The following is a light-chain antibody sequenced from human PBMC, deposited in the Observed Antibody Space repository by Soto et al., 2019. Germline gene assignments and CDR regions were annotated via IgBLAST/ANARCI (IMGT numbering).Light chain of an antibody. CDR3: QQSLSTLLT. V-gene: IGKV1-39*01. CDR2: GAS. Sequence: DIQMTQSPSSLSASVGDRVTITCRASQSISGYLNWYQQKLGKAPKVLISGASTLHNGVPSRFSGRGSGTDFTLTISSLQPEDVATYYCQQSLSTLLTFGGGTKVDIK. J-gene: IGKJ4*01. CDR1: QSISGY.